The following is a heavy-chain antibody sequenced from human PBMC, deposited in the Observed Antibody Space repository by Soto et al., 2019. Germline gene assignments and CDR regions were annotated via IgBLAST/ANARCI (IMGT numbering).Heavy chain of an antibody. CDR3: ARGRVIIGVDI. J-gene: IGHJ3*02. CDR2: MNPQSGNT. D-gene: IGHD3-22*01. Sequence: QVQLVQSGAEGKKPGASVKVSCKASGYTFTGYDNNWVRQATGQGLEWMGWMNPQSGNTNYAQKFQGRVTITRNTSISTAYMELSSLGSENTAMYSCARGRVIIGVDIWGLGTMVTVSS. CDR1: GYTFTGYD. V-gene: IGHV1-8*01.